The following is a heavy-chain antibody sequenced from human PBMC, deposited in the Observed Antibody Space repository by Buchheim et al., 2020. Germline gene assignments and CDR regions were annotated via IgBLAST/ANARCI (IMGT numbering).Heavy chain of an antibody. CDR1: GFDFSGCG. V-gene: IGHV3-30*18. D-gene: IGHD1-26*01. CDR3: AKNLSGSYWSADH. CDR2: ISSDGNKK. Sequence: QVHLVESGGGVVQPGRSLRLSCAASGFDFSGCGMHWGRQAPGKGLEWVAVISSDGNKKYYADSVNGRSTISRDNSRNTLYLQMDSLWPEDTAVYYCAKNLSGSYWSADHWGQGTL. J-gene: IGHJ5*02.